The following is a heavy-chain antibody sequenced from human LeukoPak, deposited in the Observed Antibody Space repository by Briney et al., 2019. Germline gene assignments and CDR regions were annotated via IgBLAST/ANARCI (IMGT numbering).Heavy chain of an antibody. CDR1: GFTFSSYS. V-gene: IGHV3-21*01. J-gene: IGHJ4*02. CDR2: ISSSSSYI. Sequence: GGSLRLSCAASGFTFSSYSMNWVRQAPGKGLEWVSSISSSSSYIYYADSVKGRFTISRDNAKNSLYLQMNSLRAEDTAVYYCARDPYYYGSRTDYWGQGTLVTVSS. CDR3: ARDPYYYGSRTDY. D-gene: IGHD3-22*01.